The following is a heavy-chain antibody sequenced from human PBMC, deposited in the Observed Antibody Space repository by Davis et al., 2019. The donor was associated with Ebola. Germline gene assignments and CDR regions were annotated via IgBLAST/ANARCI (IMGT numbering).Heavy chain of an antibody. V-gene: IGHV3-9*03. CDR1: GFTFDDYA. CDR3: AKAPLYCSSTSCYVGAFDI. J-gene: IGHJ3*02. D-gene: IGHD2-2*01. CDR2: ISWNSGSI. Sequence: SLKISCAASGFTFDDYAMHWVRQAPGKGLEWVSGISWNSGSIGYADSVKGRFTISRDNAKNSLYLQMNGLRAEDMALYYCAKAPLYCSSTSCYVGAFDIWGQGTMVTVSS.